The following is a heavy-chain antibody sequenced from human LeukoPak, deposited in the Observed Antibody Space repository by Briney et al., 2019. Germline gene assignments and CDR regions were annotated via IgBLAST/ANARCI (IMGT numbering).Heavy chain of an antibody. CDR3: ARYYRVGNWFDP. CDR1: GGSISSGGYY. Sequence: PSETLSLTCTVSGGSISSGGYYWSWIRQHPGKGLEWIGYIYYSGSTYYNPSLKSRVTISVDTSKNQFSLKLSSVTAADTAVYYCARYYRVGNWFDPWGQGTLVTVSS. CDR2: IYYSGST. D-gene: IGHD1-26*01. V-gene: IGHV4-31*03. J-gene: IGHJ5*02.